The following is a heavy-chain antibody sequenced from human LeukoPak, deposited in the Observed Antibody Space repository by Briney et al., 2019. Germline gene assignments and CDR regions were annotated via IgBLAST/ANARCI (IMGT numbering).Heavy chain of an antibody. Sequence: PSETLSLTCTVSGGSISSGGYYWGWIRQPPGKGLEWIGSIYHSGSTYYNPSLKSRVTISVDTSKNQFSLKLSSVTAADTAVYYCAREVARRTLWESLPYYFDYWGQGTLVTVSS. CDR2: IYHSGST. D-gene: IGHD1-26*01. CDR3: AREVARRTLWESLPYYFDY. V-gene: IGHV4-39*07. J-gene: IGHJ4*02. CDR1: GGSISSGGYY.